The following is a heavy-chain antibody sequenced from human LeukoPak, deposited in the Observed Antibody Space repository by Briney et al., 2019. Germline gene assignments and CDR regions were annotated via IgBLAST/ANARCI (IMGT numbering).Heavy chain of an antibody. V-gene: IGHV3-23*01. CDR2: ITTSDGNT. CDR1: GFTFSSYT. D-gene: IGHD2-2*03. CDR3: AKAGSYGGYCSSTTCYGDY. J-gene: IGHJ4*02. Sequence: GGSLRLSCAASGFTFSSYTMSWVRQAPGKGLEWVSTITTSDGNTYYADSVKGRFTVSRDNSKNTLFLQMNSLRAEDTAVYYCAKAGSYGGYCSSTTCYGDYWGQGTLVTVSS.